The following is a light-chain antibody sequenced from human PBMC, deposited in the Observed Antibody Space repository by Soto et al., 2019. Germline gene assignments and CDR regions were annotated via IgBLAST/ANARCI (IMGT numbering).Light chain of an antibody. CDR3: SSYAIGNIVL. J-gene: IGLJ2*01. CDR2: DVN. V-gene: IGLV2-14*03. CDR1: SSDIGGYNF. Sequence: QSVLTQPASVSESPGQSVTISCAGTSSDIGGYNFVSWYQQHPGKAPKLMIYDVNQRPSGVSHRFSGSKSYNTASLTISGLQSEDEADYYCSSYAIGNIVLFGGGTQLTVL.